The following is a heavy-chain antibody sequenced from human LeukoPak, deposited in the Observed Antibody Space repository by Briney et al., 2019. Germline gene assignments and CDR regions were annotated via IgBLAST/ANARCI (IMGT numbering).Heavy chain of an antibody. J-gene: IGHJ6*03. CDR3: ARPPQSYYYYYMDV. V-gene: IGHV3-11*01. Sequence: GGSLRLSCAASGFTFSHYYMNWIRQAPGKGLEWVSYISSSGDTIYYADSVKGQFTISRDNAKNSLYLQMNSLRAEDTAIYYCARPPQSYYYYYMDVWGKGTTVTVSS. CDR2: ISSSGDTI. CDR1: GFTFSHYY.